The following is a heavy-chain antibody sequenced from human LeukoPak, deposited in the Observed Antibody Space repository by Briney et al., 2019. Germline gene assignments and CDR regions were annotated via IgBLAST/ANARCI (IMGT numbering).Heavy chain of an antibody. J-gene: IGHJ4*02. D-gene: IGHD6-19*01. CDR1: GFTFSSYA. Sequence: GGSLRLSCAASGFTFSSYATSWVRHAPGEGLEGVSAISGSGGSTYYADSVKGRFTISRDNSKNTLYLQMNSLRAEDTAVYYCAKDQAAVAAYYFDYWGQGTLVTVSS. V-gene: IGHV3-23*01. CDR3: AKDQAAVAAYYFDY. CDR2: ISGSGGST.